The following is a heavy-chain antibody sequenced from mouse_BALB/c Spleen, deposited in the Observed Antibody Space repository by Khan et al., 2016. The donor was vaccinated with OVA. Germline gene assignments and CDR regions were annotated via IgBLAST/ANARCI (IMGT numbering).Heavy chain of an antibody. D-gene: IGHD1-1*01. Sequence: QVQLKQSGAELVRPGASVKLSCKASGYTFTSYWINWVKQRPGQGLEWIGNIYPSDSYTTYNQKFKDKATLTVDKSSSTAYMQLRSPTAEDSAVYYCTRHGSSYDAMDYWGQGTSVTVSS. CDR3: TRHGSSYDAMDY. CDR2: IYPSDSYT. CDR1: GYTFTSYW. J-gene: IGHJ4*01. V-gene: IGHV1-69*02.